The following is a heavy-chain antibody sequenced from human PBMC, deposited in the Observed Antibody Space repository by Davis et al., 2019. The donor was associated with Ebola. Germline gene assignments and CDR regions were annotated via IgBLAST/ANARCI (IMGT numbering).Heavy chain of an antibody. V-gene: IGHV3-23*01. D-gene: IGHD2-15*01. J-gene: IGHJ4*02. CDR1: GFTFSSYA. Sequence: PGGSLRLSCAASGFTFSSYAMSWVRQAPGKGLEWVSGISGSGGSTYYADSVKGRFTFSRDNAKNSLYLQMNSLRAEDTAVYYCARDRYCSGGSCYLDYWGQGTLVTVSS. CDR2: ISGSGGST. CDR3: ARDRYCSGGSCYLDY.